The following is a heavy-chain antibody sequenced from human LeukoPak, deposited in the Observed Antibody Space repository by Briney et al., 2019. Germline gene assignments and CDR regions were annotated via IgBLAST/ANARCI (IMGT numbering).Heavy chain of an antibody. V-gene: IGHV4-39*01. CDR3: ARQTGSGLFTLP. Sequence: PSETLSLTCTVSGVSISSSNSYWGWIRQPPGKGLEWIGSIYYTGNTYYNASLKSRVTISIDTSRNQISLRLTSVTATDTAMYYCARQTGSGLFTLPGGQGTLVTVSS. CDR1: GVSISSSNSY. CDR2: IYYTGNT. D-gene: IGHD3/OR15-3a*01. J-gene: IGHJ4*02.